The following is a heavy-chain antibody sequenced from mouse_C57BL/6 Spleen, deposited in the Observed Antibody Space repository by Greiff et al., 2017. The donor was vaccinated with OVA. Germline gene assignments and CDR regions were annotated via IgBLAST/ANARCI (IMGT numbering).Heavy chain of an antibody. J-gene: IGHJ4*01. D-gene: IGHD2-1*01. CDR1: GFTLSDYG. CDR3: ARTVYGNYDAMDY. CDR2: ISSGSSTI. Sequence: DVKLQESGGGLVKPGGSLKLSCAASGFTLSDYGMHWVRQAPEKGLEWVAYISSGSSTIYYADTVKGRFTISRDTAKNTLFLQMTSLRSEDTAMYYCARTVYGNYDAMDYWGQGTSVTVSS. V-gene: IGHV5-17*01.